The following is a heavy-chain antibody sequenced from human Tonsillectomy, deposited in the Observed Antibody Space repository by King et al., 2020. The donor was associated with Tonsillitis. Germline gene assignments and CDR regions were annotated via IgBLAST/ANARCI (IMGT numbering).Heavy chain of an antibody. CDR3: ATTPPPYDSSGYQFDY. V-gene: IGHV1-45*02. D-gene: IGHD3-22*01. CDR2: ITPFNGNT. J-gene: IGHJ4*02. CDR1: GYTFTYRY. Sequence: QLVQSGAEVKKTGSSVKVSCKASGYTFTYRYLHWVRQAPGQALEWMGWITPFNGNTNYAQKFQDRVTITRDRSMSTAYMELSSLRSEDTAMYYCATTPPPYDSSGYQFDYWGQGTLVTVSS.